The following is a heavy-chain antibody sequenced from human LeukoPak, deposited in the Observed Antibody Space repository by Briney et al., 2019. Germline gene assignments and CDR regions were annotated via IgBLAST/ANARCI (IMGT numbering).Heavy chain of an antibody. D-gene: IGHD1-7*01. CDR2: ISSSSSTM. Sequence: GRSLRLSCAASGLTFSNYSMNWVRQTPGKGLEWVSYISSSSSTMYYADSVKGRFTISRDNAKNSLYLQMNSLRAEDTAVYYCAREPSAGGNWNYGFEAFDYWGQGTLVTVSS. V-gene: IGHV3-48*01. CDR3: AREPSAGGNWNYGFEAFDY. J-gene: IGHJ4*02. CDR1: GLTFSNYS.